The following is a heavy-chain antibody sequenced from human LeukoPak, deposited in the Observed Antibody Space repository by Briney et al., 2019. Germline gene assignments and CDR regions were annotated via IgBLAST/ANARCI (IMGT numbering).Heavy chain of an antibody. V-gene: IGHV4-39*02. J-gene: IGHJ5*02. D-gene: IGHD1-14*01. CDR2: IYYSGST. Sequence: KTSETLSLTCTVSGGSISSYYWGWIRQPPGKGLEWVGSIYYSGSTYYNPSLKSRVTISVDTSKNQFSLKLSSVTAADTAVYYCARDEAISTPNQFDPWGQGTLVTVSS. CDR1: GGSISSYY. CDR3: ARDEAISTPNQFDP.